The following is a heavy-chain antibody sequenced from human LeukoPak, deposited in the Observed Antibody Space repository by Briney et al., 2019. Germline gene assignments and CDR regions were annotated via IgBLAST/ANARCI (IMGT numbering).Heavy chain of an antibody. V-gene: IGHV4-59*01. D-gene: IGHD6-25*01. CDR1: GDSLNSYY. J-gene: IGHJ4*02. Sequence: PSETLSLTCTVSGDSLNSYYWTWIRQPPGEGLQWIGYIFYSGSSNYNASLRSRVAISVDTSKNPFSLKLTSVTAADTAVYYCAGRAARFFDYWGQGILVTVSS. CDR3: AGRAARFFDY. CDR2: IFYSGSS.